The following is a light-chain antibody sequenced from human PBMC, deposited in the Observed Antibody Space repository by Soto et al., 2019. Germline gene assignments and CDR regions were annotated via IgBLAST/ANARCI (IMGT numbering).Light chain of an antibody. V-gene: IGLV2-8*01. Sequence: QSALTQPPSASGSPGQPVTISCTVTSSDIGVYEHVSWYRQDPGNAPKVIIYEVTKRPSRVPDRFSGSKAGNTASRTVFGLQAEDEANYYCGSFAGPVWVFGGGTKLTVL. CDR3: GSFAGPVWV. J-gene: IGLJ3*02. CDR1: SSDIGVYEH. CDR2: EVT.